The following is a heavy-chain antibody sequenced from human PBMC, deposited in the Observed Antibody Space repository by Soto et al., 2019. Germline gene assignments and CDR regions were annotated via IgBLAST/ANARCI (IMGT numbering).Heavy chain of an antibody. J-gene: IGHJ6*02. CDR3: ASAYCSSTSGVRSYYYSRMDV. V-gene: IGHV5-51*01. CDR1: GYSFTSYW. D-gene: IGHD2-2*01. Sequence: GDSLKISCKGSGYSFTSYWIGWVRQMPGKGLEWMGIIYPGDSDTRYSPSFQGQVTISADKSISTAYLQWSSLKASDTAMYYCASAYCSSTSGVRSYYYSRMDVWGQGTTVTVYS. CDR2: IYPGDSDT.